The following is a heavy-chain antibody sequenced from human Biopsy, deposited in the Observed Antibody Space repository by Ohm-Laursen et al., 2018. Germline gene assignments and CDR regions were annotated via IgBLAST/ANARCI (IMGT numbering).Heavy chain of an antibody. CDR2: ISTYNGNT. Sequence: GASVKVSCKASGYTFTTYAISWVRQAPGQGLEWMGWISTYNGNTNYAQKVQGRVTMTTGTSTSTAYMELRSLRSDDTAVYYCARGIGSMVRGVIINVNNWFDPWGQGTLVTVSS. D-gene: IGHD3-10*01. CDR3: ARGIGSMVRGVIINVNNWFDP. V-gene: IGHV1-18*01. J-gene: IGHJ5*02. CDR1: GYTFTTYA.